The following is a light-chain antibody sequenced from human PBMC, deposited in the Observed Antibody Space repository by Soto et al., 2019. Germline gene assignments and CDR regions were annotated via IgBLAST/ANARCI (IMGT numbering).Light chain of an antibody. CDR3: SSYTSSSTV. Sequence: QSVLTQPASVSGSPGQSITISCTGTSSDVGGYDHVSWYQQYAGKAPKLMIYDVSSRPSGVSNRFSGSKSGNTASLTISGLQVEDEADYYCSSYTSSSTVFGGGTQLTVL. CDR1: SSDVGGYDH. V-gene: IGLV2-14*01. CDR2: DVS. J-gene: IGLJ2*01.